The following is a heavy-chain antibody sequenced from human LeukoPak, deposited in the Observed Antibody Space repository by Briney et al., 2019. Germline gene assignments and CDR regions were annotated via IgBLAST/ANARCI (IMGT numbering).Heavy chain of an antibody. J-gene: IGHJ5*02. V-gene: IGHV4-31*03. Sequence: PSETLSLTCTVSGGSISSGGYYWSWIRQHPGKGLEWIGYIYYSGSTYYNPSLKSRVTISVDTSKNQFSLKLSSVTAADTAVYYCARGPRASIVVVVAATCGFDPWGQGTLVTVSS. CDR3: ARGPRASIVVVVAATCGFDP. CDR2: IYYSGST. CDR1: GGSISSGGYY. D-gene: IGHD2-15*01.